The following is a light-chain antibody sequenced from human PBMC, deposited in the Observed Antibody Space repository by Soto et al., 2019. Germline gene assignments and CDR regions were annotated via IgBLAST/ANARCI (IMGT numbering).Light chain of an antibody. CDR2: WAS. CDR1: QSVLHSSNNKNY. J-gene: IGKJ1*01. CDR3: QQYYSIPPT. V-gene: IGKV4-1*01. Sequence: DIVMTQSVDSLAVSLGERATINCKSSQSVLHSSNNKNYLAWYQQKPGQPPKLLIYWASTRESGVPDRFSGSGSGTDFTLTNSSLQAEDVAVYYCQQYYSIPPTFGQGTKVEIK.